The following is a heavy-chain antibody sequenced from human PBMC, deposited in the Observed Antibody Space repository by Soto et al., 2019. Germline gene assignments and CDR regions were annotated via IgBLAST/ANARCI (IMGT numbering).Heavy chain of an antibody. CDR1: GFTFSSYS. CDR3: ARETYYDFWSGPYYGMDV. V-gene: IGHV3-48*01. J-gene: IGHJ6*02. Sequence: GGSLRLSCAASGFTFSSYSMNWVRQAPGKGLEWVSYISSSSSAIFYADSVKGRFTISTDNAKNSLYLQMNSLRAEDTAVYYCARETYYDFWSGPYYGMDVWGQGTTVTVSS. D-gene: IGHD3-3*01. CDR2: ISSSSSAI.